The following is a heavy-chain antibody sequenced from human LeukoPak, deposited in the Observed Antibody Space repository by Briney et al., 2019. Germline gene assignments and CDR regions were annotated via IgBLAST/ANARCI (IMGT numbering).Heavy chain of an antibody. CDR2: INSDVSST. CDR1: GFTFSSYR. D-gene: IGHD1-7*01. Sequence: GGSLRLSCAASGFTFSSYRMHWVRQAPGKGLVWVSRINSDVSSTSYADPVKGRFTISRDNAKNTLYLKMNSLRAEDTAVYYCSREGSATSFDYWGQGTLVTVSS. J-gene: IGHJ4*02. V-gene: IGHV3-74*01. CDR3: SREGSATSFDY.